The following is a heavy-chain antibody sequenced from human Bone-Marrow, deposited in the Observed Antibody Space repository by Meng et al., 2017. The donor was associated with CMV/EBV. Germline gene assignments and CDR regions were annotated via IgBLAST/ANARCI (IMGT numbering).Heavy chain of an antibody. V-gene: IGHV1-46*01. Sequence: ASVKVSCNASGYTFTSYYMHWVRQAPGQGLEWMGIINPSGGSTSHAQKSQGRVTMTRDTSTSTVYMELSSLRSEDTAVYYCARDLVSSYDVWSGYYIWSESGTKVNGMDFWGQGTTVTVSS. CDR3: ARDLVSSYDVWSGYYIWSESGTKVNGMDF. D-gene: IGHD3-3*01. J-gene: IGHJ6*02. CDR2: INPSGGST. CDR1: GYTFTSYY.